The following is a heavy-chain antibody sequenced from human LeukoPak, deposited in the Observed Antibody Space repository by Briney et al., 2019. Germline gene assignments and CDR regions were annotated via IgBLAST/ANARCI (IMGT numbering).Heavy chain of an antibody. CDR2: IRYDGSNK. CDR3: AKVSGSSWYFDY. Sequence: GGSLRLSCAASGFTFSSYGMRWVRQAPGKGLEWVAFIRYDGSNKYYADSVKGRFTISRDNSKNTLYLQMNSLRAEDTAVYYCAKVSGSSWYFDYWGQGTLVTVSS. V-gene: IGHV3-30*02. D-gene: IGHD6-13*01. CDR1: GFTFSSYG. J-gene: IGHJ4*02.